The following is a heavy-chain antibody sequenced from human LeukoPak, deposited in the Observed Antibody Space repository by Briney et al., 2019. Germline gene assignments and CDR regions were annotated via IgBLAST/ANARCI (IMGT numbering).Heavy chain of an antibody. V-gene: IGHV3-66*01. D-gene: IGHD1-26*01. CDR1: GFTVRSNY. Sequence: GGTLRLSCAASGFTVRSNYMNWVRQAPGKGLEWVSVIYSGGSTYYADSVKGRFTISRDNSKNTLYLQMNSLRAEDTAVYYCAREGTWSYYYDYWGQGTLVTVSS. CDR2: IYSGGST. J-gene: IGHJ4*02. CDR3: AREGTWSYYYDY.